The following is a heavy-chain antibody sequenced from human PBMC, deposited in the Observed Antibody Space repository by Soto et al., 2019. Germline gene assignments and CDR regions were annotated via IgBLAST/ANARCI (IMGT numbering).Heavy chain of an antibody. CDR3: ARSGSNGYYLDY. D-gene: IGHD3-22*01. V-gene: IGHV1-18*01. CDR2: ISPYNGNT. CDR1: GYTFTNYG. J-gene: IGHJ4*02. Sequence: QVQLVQSGAEVKKPGASVKVSCKASGYTFTNYGLNWVRQAPGQGLEWMGWISPYNGNTNYAQMLQGRVTMTTDTHTSTAYMELRSLSSDDTAVYYCARSGSNGYYLDYWGQGTLVTVSS.